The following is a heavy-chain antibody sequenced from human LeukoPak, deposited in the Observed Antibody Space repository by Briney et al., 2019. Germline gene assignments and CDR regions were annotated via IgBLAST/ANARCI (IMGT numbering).Heavy chain of an antibody. Sequence: GGSLRLSCAASGFTFSSYWMSWVRQAPGKGLEWVSSISSSSSYIYYADSVKGRFTISRDNAKNSLYLQMNSLRAEDTAVYYCARDYGGSSPFDYWGQGTLVTVSS. CDR1: GFTFSSYW. CDR3: ARDYGGSSPFDY. V-gene: IGHV3-21*01. D-gene: IGHD4-23*01. CDR2: ISSSSSYI. J-gene: IGHJ4*02.